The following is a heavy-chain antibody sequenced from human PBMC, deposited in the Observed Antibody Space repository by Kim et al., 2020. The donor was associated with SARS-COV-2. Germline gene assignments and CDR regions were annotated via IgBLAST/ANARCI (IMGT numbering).Heavy chain of an antibody. V-gene: IGHV4-39*07. J-gene: IGHJ4*02. CDR3: ARDLSRLVRYDY. Sequence: SETLSLTCTVSGGSISSSSYYWGWIRQPPGKGLEWIGSIYYSGSTYYNPSLKSRVTISVDTSKNQFSLKLSSVTAADTAVYYCARDLSRLVRYDYWGQGTLVTVSS. CDR1: GGSISSSSYY. D-gene: IGHD3-9*01. CDR2: IYYSGST.